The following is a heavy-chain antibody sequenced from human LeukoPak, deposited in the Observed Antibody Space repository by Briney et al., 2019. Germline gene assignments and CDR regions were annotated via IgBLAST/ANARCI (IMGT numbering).Heavy chain of an antibody. D-gene: IGHD4-17*01. V-gene: IGHV1-2*02. CDR1: GYTFTDYY. CDR2: INPKSGGA. J-gene: IGHJ3*02. Sequence: GASVKVSCKASGYTFTDYYMHWVRQATGQGLEWMGWINPKSGGANSAQRFQGRVTTTRDTSISTTYMELSRLRSDDTAVYYCAREAFTTVTSATDAFDIWGQGTMVTVSS. CDR3: AREAFTTVTSATDAFDI.